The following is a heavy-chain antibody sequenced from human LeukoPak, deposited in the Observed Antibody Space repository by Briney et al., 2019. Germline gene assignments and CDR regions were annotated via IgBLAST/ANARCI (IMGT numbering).Heavy chain of an antibody. CDR2: INPNSGGT. Sequence: ASVKVSCKASGYTFTGYYMHWVRQAPGQGLEWMGWINPNSGGTNYAQKFQGRVTMTRDMSISTAYMELSRLRSDDTAVYYCARLPGYYDSSGGDYWGQGTLVTVSS. V-gene: IGHV1-2*02. CDR1: GYTFTGYY. D-gene: IGHD3-22*01. J-gene: IGHJ4*02. CDR3: ARLPGYYDSSGGDY.